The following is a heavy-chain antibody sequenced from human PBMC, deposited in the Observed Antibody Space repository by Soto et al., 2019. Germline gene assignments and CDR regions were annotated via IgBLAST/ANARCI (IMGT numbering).Heavy chain of an antibody. J-gene: IGHJ4*02. D-gene: IGHD2-15*01. Sequence: QVQLVQSGAEVKKPGSSVKVSCKASGGTFSSYAISWVRQAPGQGLEWMGGIIPIFGTANYAQTFQGRVTITADESTGTAYMELSSLRSEDTAVYYCARDGCSGGSCYSNALDYWGQGTLVTVSS. CDR1: GGTFSSYA. V-gene: IGHV1-69*01. CDR3: ARDGCSGGSCYSNALDY. CDR2: IIPIFGTA.